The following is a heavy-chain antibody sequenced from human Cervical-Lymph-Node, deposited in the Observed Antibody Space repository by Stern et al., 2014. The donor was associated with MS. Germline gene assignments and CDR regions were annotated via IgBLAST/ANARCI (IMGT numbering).Heavy chain of an antibody. Sequence: EVQLEESGGGLIQPGGSLRLSCAASGFTVSSNYMSWVRQAPGKGLEWVSVIYSGGSTYYADSVKGRFTISRDNSKNTLYLQMNSLRAEDTAVYYCARAPGIAEYYFDYWGQGTLVTVSS. CDR1: GFTVSSNY. V-gene: IGHV3-53*01. CDR2: IYSGGST. J-gene: IGHJ4*02. D-gene: IGHD6-13*01. CDR3: ARAPGIAEYYFDY.